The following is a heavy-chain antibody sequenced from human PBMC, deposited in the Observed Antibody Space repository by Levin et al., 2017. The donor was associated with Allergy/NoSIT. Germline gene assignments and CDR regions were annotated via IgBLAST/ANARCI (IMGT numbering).Heavy chain of an antibody. CDR2: IYYSGST. V-gene: IGHV4-39*01. CDR3: ARPVVGATSGPFDY. J-gene: IGHJ4*02. CDR1: GGSISSSSYY. Sequence: PSETLSLTCTVSGGSISSSSYYWGWIRQPPGKGLEWIGSIYYSGSTYYNPSLKSRVTISVDTSKNQFSLKLSSVTAADTAVYYCARPVVGATSGPFDYWGQGTLVTVSS. D-gene: IGHD1-26*01.